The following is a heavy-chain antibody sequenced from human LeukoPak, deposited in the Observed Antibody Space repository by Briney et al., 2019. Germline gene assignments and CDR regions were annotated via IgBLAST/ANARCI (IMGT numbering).Heavy chain of an antibody. CDR2: IYTSGST. CDR3: ARDMGYSYDYVFDY. CDR1: GGSISSYY. D-gene: IGHD5-18*01. J-gene: IGHJ4*02. Sequence: SETLSLTCTVSGGSISSYYWSWIRQPAGKGLEWVGRIYTSGSTNYNPSLKSRVTMSVDTSKNQFSLKLSSVTAADTAVYYCARDMGYSYDYVFDYWGQGTLVTVSS. V-gene: IGHV4-4*07.